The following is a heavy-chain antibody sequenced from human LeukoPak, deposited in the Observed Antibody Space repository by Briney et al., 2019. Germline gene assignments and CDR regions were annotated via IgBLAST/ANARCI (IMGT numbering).Heavy chain of an antibody. D-gene: IGHD3-22*01. CDR1: GFTFSSYA. V-gene: IGHV3-23*01. CDR2: ISGSGGNT. J-gene: IGHJ4*02. CDR3: AKGQIVVVPYYFDY. Sequence: TGGSLRLSCAASGFTFSSYAMSWVRQAPGKGLEWVSAISGSGGNTYYADSVKGRFTISRDNSKNTLYLQMNSLRAEDTAVYYCAKGQIVVVPYYFDYWGQGTLVTVSS.